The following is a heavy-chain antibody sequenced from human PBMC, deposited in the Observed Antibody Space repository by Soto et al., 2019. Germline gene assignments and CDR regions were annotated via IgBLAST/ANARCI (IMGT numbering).Heavy chain of an antibody. V-gene: IGHV4-39*01. D-gene: IGHD4-17*01. CDR2: VFYSGNT. Sequence: QLQLQESGPGLMKPSETLSLTCSVSGGSITSSGYYWGWIRQPPGKGLEWIGSVFYSGNTYHNPSLKSRVITSVDTSKNQFSLKLSSVTAADTAVYYCARHYGAFDPWGQGTLVTVSS. J-gene: IGHJ5*02. CDR1: GGSITSSGYY. CDR3: ARHYGAFDP.